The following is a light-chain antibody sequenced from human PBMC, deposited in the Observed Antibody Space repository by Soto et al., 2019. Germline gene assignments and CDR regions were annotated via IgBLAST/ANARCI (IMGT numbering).Light chain of an antibody. V-gene: IGKV3-20*01. J-gene: IGKJ4*01. CDR3: QQYDSSPLT. Sequence: EIVLTQSPGTLSLSQGERPTLSCRASQSVSSSYLAWYQQKPGQAPRLLIYGASSRATGIPDRFSGSGSGTDFTLTISRLEPEDFAVYYCQQYDSSPLTFGGGTKVEIK. CDR1: QSVSSSY. CDR2: GAS.